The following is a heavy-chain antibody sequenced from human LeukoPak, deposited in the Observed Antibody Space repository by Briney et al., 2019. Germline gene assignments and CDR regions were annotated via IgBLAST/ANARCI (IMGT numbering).Heavy chain of an antibody. CDR2: IFHTGRT. CDR3: ARLAGGNVAVSGAFDY. J-gene: IGHJ4*02. Sequence: KSSGTLSLTCAVSGGSISSSDWWSWVRQPPGKGLEWVGEIFHTGRTNYNPSLKSRVTISVDKSKKQFSLKLNSVTAADTAVYYCARLAGGNVAVSGAFDYWGQGALVTVSS. CDR1: GGSISSSDW. D-gene: IGHD6-19*01. V-gene: IGHV4-4*02.